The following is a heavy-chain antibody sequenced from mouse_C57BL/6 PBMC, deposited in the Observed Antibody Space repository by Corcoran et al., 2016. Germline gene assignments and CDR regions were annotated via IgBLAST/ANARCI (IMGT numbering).Heavy chain of an antibody. V-gene: IGHV1-84*01. CDR3: ASIWYYAMDY. CDR2: IYPGSGNT. Sequence: QIQLQQSGPELVKPGASVKISCKASGYTFTDYYINWVKQRPGQGIEWIGWIYPGSGNTKYNEKFKGKATLTVDTSSSTAYMQLSSLTSEDSAVYFCASIWYYAMDYWGQGTSVTVSS. CDR1: GYTFTDYY. J-gene: IGHJ4*01.